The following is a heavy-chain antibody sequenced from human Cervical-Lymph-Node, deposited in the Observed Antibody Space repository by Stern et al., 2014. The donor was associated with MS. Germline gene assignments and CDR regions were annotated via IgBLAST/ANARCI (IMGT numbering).Heavy chain of an antibody. D-gene: IGHD2-8*01. CDR1: GFTFSSYG. Sequence: VQLVESGGALVQPGRALRLSCAASGFTFSSYGLHWVRQAPGKGLEWVSVISYDGNHKYYAASVKGRFTISRDNSKNTLHLQMNSVTPDDTAIYYCARDYEDTSMLFDHWGQGTLVTVSS. CDR3: ARDYEDTSMLFDH. J-gene: IGHJ4*02. CDR2: ISYDGNHK. V-gene: IGHV3-30*03.